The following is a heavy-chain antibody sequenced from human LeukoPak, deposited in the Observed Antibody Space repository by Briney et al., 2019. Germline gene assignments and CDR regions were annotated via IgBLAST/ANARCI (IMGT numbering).Heavy chain of an antibody. D-gene: IGHD2-21*02. V-gene: IGHV4-59*01. CDR1: GGSITNYY. CDR3: ARDAVTYDAFDI. Sequence: PSETLSLTCTVSGGSITNYYWNWIRQPPGKGLKWIGYVFYSGSTNYNPSLKSRVTISVDTSKNQFSLKLTSVTAADTALYYCARDAVTYDAFDIWGQGTMVTVSS. J-gene: IGHJ3*02. CDR2: VFYSGST.